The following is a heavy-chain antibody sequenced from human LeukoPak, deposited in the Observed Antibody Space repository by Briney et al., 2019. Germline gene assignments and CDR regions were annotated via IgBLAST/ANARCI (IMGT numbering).Heavy chain of an antibody. Sequence: PGRSLRLSCVASGFTFSNYAMHWVRQAPGKGLEWVAVISYGGSDSYYADSVKGRFTISRDNSKNTLYLQMNSLRTEDTAVYYCAKLIDGHASGDYWGQGTLVTVSS. CDR1: GFTFSNYA. CDR3: AKLIDGHASGDY. CDR2: ISYGGSDS. V-gene: IGHV3-30*18. D-gene: IGHD3-10*01. J-gene: IGHJ4*02.